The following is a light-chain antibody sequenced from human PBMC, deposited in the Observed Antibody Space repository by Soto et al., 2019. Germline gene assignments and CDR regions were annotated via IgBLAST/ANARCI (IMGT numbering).Light chain of an antibody. CDR1: QRVGSK. J-gene: IGKJ4*01. V-gene: IGKV3D-15*01. CDR3: QQYGDWPGA. Sequence: EIVMTQSPPTLSVSPGERDTLSCRASQRVGSKLAWYQQRPGQAPRLLIYDASNRATGIPARFSGSGSGTEFSLTISSLQSEAFAGYSGQQYGDWPGAFGGGTQVEIK. CDR2: DAS.